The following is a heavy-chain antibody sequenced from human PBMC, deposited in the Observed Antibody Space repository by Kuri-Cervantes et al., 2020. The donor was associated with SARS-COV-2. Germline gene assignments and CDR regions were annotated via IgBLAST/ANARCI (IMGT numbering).Heavy chain of an antibody. CDR2: IYYSGSA. J-gene: IGHJ6*03. D-gene: IGHD3-3*01. V-gene: IGHV4-34*11. CDR1: GESFSDYY. Sequence: SETLSLTCAFYGESFSDYYWTWVRQPPGKGLEWIGNIYYSGSAFYNPSLKSRVTMSLDMSKSQFSLRLTSVTAADTAVYYCARDSRSSYQVLLDHYYYSYMDVWDKGTTVTVSS. CDR3: ARDSRSSYQVLLDHYYYSYMDV.